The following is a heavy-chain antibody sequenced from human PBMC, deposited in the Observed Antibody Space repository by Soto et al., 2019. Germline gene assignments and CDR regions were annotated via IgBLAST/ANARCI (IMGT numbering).Heavy chain of an antibody. J-gene: IGHJ4*02. Sequence: QVQLVQSGAEVKKPGSSVKVSCKASGGTFSSYTISWVRQAPGQGLEWMGRIIPILGIANYAQKFQGRVTITADKSTSTAYMELSSLRSEDTAVYYCARESFRGTMVRGVPLPGNWGQGTLVTVSS. V-gene: IGHV1-69*08. CDR3: ARESFRGTMVRGVPLPGN. D-gene: IGHD3-10*01. CDR2: IIPILGIA. CDR1: GGTFSSYT.